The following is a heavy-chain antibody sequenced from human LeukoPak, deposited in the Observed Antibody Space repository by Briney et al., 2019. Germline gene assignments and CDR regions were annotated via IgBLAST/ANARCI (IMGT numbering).Heavy chain of an antibody. J-gene: IGHJ5*02. D-gene: IGHD6-19*01. Sequence: SETLSLTCTVSGGSISSYYWSWIRQPPGKGLEWIGYIYYSGSTNYNPSLKSRVTISVDTSKNQFSLKLSSVTAADTAVYYCARHTSGWYDWFDPWGQGTLVTVSS. CDR3: ARHTSGWYDWFDP. CDR1: GGSISSYY. CDR2: IYYSGST. V-gene: IGHV4-59*08.